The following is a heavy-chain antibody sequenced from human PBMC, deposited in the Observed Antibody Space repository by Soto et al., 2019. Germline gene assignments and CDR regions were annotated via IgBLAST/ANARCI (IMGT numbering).Heavy chain of an antibody. V-gene: IGHV5-51*01. CDR2: TYPGDSDT. J-gene: IGHJ6*02. CDR1: GYSFTSYW. D-gene: IGHD5-18*01. Sequence: PGESLKISCKGSGYSFTSYWIGWVRQMPGKGLEWMGITYPGDSDTRYSPSFQGQVTISADKSISTAYLQWSSLKASDTAMYYCARQAEGWIQLWPPEGGMDVWGQGTAVTVSS. CDR3: ARQAEGWIQLWPPEGGMDV.